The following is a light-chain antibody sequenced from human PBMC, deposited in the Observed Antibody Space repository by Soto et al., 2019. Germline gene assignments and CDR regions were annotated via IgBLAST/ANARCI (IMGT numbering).Light chain of an antibody. Sequence: DIQMTRSPSTLSGSVGDRVTITCRASQTISSWLAWYQQKPGKAPKLLIYKASTLKSGVPSRFSGSGSGTEFTLTISSLQPDDFATYYCQQFNSYPITFGQGTRLEI. V-gene: IGKV1-5*03. CDR2: KAS. CDR1: QTISSW. J-gene: IGKJ5*01. CDR3: QQFNSYPIT.